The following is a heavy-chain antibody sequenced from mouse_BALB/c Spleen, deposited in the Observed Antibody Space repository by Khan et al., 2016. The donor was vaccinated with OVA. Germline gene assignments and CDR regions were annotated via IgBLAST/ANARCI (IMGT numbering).Heavy chain of an antibody. CDR2: ISYSGVT. Sequence: EVQLQESGPGLVKPSQSLSLTCTVTGYSITSGYAWNWIQQFPGNKLEWMGYISYSGVTSYTPSLKSRISITRDTSKNQFFLQLNSVTTEDTATYYCARGNYYGYYFDYWGQGTTLPVSS. D-gene: IGHD1-1*01. V-gene: IGHV3-2*02. J-gene: IGHJ2*01. CDR1: GYSITSGYA. CDR3: ARGNYYGYYFDY.